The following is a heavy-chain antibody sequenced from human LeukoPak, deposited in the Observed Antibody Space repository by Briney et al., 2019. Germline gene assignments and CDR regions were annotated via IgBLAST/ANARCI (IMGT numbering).Heavy chain of an antibody. CDR1: GYTFTGYY. CDR3: ARAKGSGSYPYYYYGMDV. J-gene: IGHJ6*02. D-gene: IGHD1-26*01. V-gene: IGHV1-2*04. CDR2: INPNSGGT. Sequence: ASVKVSCKGSGYTFTGYYMHWVRQAPGQGLEWMGWINPNSGGTNYAQKFQGWVTMTRDTSISTAYMELRRLRSDDTAVYYCARAKGSGSYPYYYYGMDVWGQGTTVTVSS.